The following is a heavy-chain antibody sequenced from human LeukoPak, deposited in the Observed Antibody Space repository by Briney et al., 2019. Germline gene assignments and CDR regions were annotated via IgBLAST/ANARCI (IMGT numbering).Heavy chain of an antibody. V-gene: IGHV3-23*01. J-gene: IGHJ4*02. D-gene: IGHD6-19*01. CDR2: ISGSGDRT. CDR1: GFTFSNLP. Sequence: PGGPRKPSGLAAGFTFSNLPRPGFRRPPGKELGGASGISGSGDRTYYADSVKGRFTISRDNSKNTLYLQMNSLTDDDSAVYYCAKDRIPVAGRQDIWDYWGQGTLVTVSS. CDR3: AKDRIPVAGRQDIWDY.